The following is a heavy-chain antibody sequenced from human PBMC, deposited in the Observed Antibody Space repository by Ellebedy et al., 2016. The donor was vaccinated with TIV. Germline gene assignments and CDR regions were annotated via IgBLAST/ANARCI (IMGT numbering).Heavy chain of an antibody. CDR1: GYYFTSYW. J-gene: IGHJ4*02. CDR3: ARYDDYDEFDV. CDR2: IDPKDSST. V-gene: IGHV5-10-1*01. D-gene: IGHD4-17*01. Sequence: GESLKIPCQASGYYFTSYWISWVRQMPGKGLEWMGRIDPKDSSTNYSPSFQGHVTISADRAITTAFLHWSSLQASDSAMYFCARYDDYDEFDVWGQGTLVIVSS.